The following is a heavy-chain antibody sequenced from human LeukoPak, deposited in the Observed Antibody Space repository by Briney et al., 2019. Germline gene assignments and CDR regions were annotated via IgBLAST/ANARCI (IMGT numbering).Heavy chain of an antibody. CDR1: GFTFSSYS. J-gene: IGHJ4*02. CDR3: ATWPSNN. Sequence: TGGSLRLSCAASGFTFSSYSMNWVRQAPGKGLEWVSSISSSSSYMYYADSVKGRFTISRDNAKNSLYLQMNSLRAEDTAVYYCATWPSNNWGQGTLVTVSS. CDR2: ISSSSSYM. V-gene: IGHV3-21*01.